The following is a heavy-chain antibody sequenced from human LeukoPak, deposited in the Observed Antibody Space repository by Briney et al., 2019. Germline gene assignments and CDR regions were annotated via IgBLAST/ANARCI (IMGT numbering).Heavy chain of an antibody. CDR3: AKSGLGGSYPFFDY. CDR2: ISGSGGST. J-gene: IGHJ4*02. D-gene: IGHD1-26*01. CDR1: GFTFSSYA. V-gene: IGHV3-23*01. Sequence: QAGGSLRLSCAASGFTFSSYAMSWVRQAPGKGLEWVSAISGSGGSTYYADSVKGRFTISRDNSKNTLYLQMNSLRAEDTAVYYCAKSGLGGSYPFFDYWGQGTLVTVSS.